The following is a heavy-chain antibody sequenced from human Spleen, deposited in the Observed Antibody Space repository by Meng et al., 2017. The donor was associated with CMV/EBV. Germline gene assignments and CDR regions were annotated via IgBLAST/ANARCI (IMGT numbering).Heavy chain of an antibody. Sequence: SETLSLTCVVSGGSISSSKWWSWVRQPPGKGLEWIGAIHHSGTTNYNTSLKSRVTMSVDKSTNHFSLSLTSVTAADTAVYFCARADSSYFDVSAYYPDALDIWGQGTVVTVSS. J-gene: IGHJ3*02. CDR2: IHHSGTT. CDR1: GGSISSSKW. V-gene: IGHV4/OR15-8*03. D-gene: IGHD3-22*01. CDR3: ARADSSYFDVSAYYPDALDI.